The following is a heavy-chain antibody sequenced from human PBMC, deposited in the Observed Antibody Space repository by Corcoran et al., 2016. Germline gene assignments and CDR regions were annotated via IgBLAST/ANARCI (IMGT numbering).Heavy chain of an antibody. V-gene: IGHV3-30*18. Sequence: QVQLVESGGGVVQPGRSLRLSCAASGFTFSSYGMHWVRQAPGKGLEWVAVISYDGSNKYYADSVKGRFTISRDNSQNTLYLQMNSLRAEDTAGYYGAKDQGVTNQYAYYYGMDVWGQGTTVTVSS. J-gene: IGHJ6*02. CDR1: GFTFSSYG. CDR2: ISYDGSNK. D-gene: IGHD4-17*01. CDR3: AKDQGVTNQYAYYYGMDV.